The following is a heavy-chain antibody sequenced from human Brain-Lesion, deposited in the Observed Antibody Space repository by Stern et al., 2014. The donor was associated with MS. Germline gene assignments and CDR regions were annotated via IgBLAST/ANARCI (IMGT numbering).Heavy chain of an antibody. CDR1: GYSFTSYW. Sequence: EMQLVESGAEVKKPGESLKISCKGSGYSFTSYWIRWVRQMPGKGLEWMGIIYPGDSDTRSGPSFKGPVPISADRPICPAYLQWSSLKASDAAMYYCATPAAGGSIDYWGQGTLVTVSS. J-gene: IGHJ4*02. CDR2: IYPGDSDT. V-gene: IGHV5-51*01. D-gene: IGHD6-13*01. CDR3: ATPAAGGSIDY.